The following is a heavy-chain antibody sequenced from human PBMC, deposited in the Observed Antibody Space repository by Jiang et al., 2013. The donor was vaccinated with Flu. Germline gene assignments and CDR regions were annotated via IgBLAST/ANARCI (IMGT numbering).Heavy chain of an antibody. Sequence: SGAEVKKPGASVKVSCKASGYTFTSYGISWVRQAPGQGLEWMGWISAYNGNTNYAQKLQGRVTMTTDTSTSTAYMELRSLRSDDTAVYYCARDSAYFDWPNPHYFDYWGQGTLVTVSS. CDR1: GYTFTSYG. CDR3: ARDSAYFDWPNPHYFDY. CDR2: ISAYNGNT. J-gene: IGHJ4*02. D-gene: IGHD3-9*01. V-gene: IGHV1-18*01.